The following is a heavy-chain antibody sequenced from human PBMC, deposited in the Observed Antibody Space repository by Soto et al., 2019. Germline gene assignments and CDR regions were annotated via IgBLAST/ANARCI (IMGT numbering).Heavy chain of an antibody. V-gene: IGHV3-7*04. CDR3: ARATGADKEDY. D-gene: IGHD3-10*01. CDR2: IKEDGSER. Sequence: GGSLRLSCAASGFTFSSYWRSWVRQAPGKGLEWVANIKEDGSERYYVDSVKGRFTISRDNAKNSLYLQMNSLRAEDTAVYYCARATGADKEDYWGQGTLVTVS. CDR1: GFTFSSYW. J-gene: IGHJ4*02.